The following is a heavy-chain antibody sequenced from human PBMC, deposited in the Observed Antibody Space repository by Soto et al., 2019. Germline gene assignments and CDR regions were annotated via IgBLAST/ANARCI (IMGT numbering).Heavy chain of an antibody. V-gene: IGHV4-59*12. J-gene: IGHJ4*02. CDR1: GGSINTYY. D-gene: IGHD2-15*01. CDR3: ATDRAYSIDY. Sequence: SETLSLTCIVSGGSINTYYWSWIRQPPGKGLEWIGYIFYSGSTNYNPSLKSRVTISVDTSKNQFSLKLSSVTAADTAVYYCATDRAYSIDYWGQGALVTVSS. CDR2: IFYSGST.